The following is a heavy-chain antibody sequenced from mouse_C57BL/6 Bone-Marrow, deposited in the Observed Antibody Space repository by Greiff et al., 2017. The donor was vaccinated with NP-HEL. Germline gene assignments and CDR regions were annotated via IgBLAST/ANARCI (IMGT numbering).Heavy chain of an antibody. D-gene: IGHD2-3*01. CDR2: INPGSGGT. J-gene: IGHJ1*03. Sequence: VQLQQSGAELVRPGTSVKVSCKASGYAFTNYLIEWVKQRPGQGLEWIGVINPGSGGTNYNEKFKGKATLTADKSSSTAYMQRSSLTSENSAVYFCSRGYGYYIYWYFDVWGTGTTVTVSS. CDR3: SRGYGYYIYWYFDV. V-gene: IGHV1-54*01. CDR1: GYAFTNYL.